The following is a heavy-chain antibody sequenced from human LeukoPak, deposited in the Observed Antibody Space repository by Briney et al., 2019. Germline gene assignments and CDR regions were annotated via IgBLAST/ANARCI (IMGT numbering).Heavy chain of an antibody. V-gene: IGHV3-21*01. CDR3: VRDTWLAY. J-gene: IGHJ4*02. CDR1: GFTLSSYA. CDR2: IRSSGDI. D-gene: IGHD6-19*01. Sequence: PGGSLRLSCAASGFTLSSYAMNWVRQAPGKGPEWVSCIRSSGDIYYADSVKGRFTISRDSAKNSLYLQMSSLRADDTAVCYCVRDTWLAYWGQRTLVTVSS.